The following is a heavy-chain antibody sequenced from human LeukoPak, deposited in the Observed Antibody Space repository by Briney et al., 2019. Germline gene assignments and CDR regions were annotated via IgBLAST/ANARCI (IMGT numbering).Heavy chain of an antibody. Sequence: GGSLRLSCAASGFTFSSYAMSLVRQAPGKGLEWLSAISGSGGRTSYPDSVKGRFTISRDNSKNTLYLQMNSLRAEDTVVYYCAKQERFLEWRPFFDYWGQGTLVTVSS. J-gene: IGHJ4*02. CDR3: AKQERFLEWRPFFDY. CDR2: ISGSGGRT. CDR1: GFTFSSYA. D-gene: IGHD3-3*01. V-gene: IGHV3-23*01.